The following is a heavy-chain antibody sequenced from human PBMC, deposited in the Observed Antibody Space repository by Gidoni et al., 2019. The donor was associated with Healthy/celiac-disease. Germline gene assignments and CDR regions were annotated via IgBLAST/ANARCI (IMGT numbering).Heavy chain of an antibody. CDR2: INPNSGGT. CDR3: ARDRVTMVRGVMYLGY. Sequence: QVQLVQSGAEVKKPGASVKVSCKASGYTFTGYYMNWLRQAPGKGLEWMGWINPNSGGTNDAQKFQGRVTMTRDTSISTAYMELSRLRSDDTAVYYCARDRVTMVRGVMYLGYWGQGTLVTVSS. V-gene: IGHV1-2*02. D-gene: IGHD3-10*01. CDR1: GYTFTGYY. J-gene: IGHJ4*02.